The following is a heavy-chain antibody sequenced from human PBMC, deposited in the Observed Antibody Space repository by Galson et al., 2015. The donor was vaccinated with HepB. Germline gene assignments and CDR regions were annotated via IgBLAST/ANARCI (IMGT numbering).Heavy chain of an antibody. Sequence: LSLTCTVSGGSISSSSYYWGWIRQPPGKGLEWIGSIYYSGSTYYNPSLKSRVTISVDTSKNQFSLKLSSVTAADTAVYYCARFVRGFDYWGQGTLVTVSS. D-gene: IGHD2-8*01. CDR2: IYYSGST. V-gene: IGHV4-39*01. J-gene: IGHJ4*02. CDR3: ARFVRGFDY. CDR1: GGSISSSSYY.